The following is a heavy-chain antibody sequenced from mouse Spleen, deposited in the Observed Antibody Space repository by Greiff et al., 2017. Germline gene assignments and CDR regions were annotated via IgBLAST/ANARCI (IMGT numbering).Heavy chain of an antibody. V-gene: IGHV2-5-1*01. Sequence: VKVEESGPSLVQPSQSLSITCTVSGFSLTSYGVHWVRQSPGKGLEWLGVIWRGGSTDYNAAFMSRLSITKDNSKSQVFFKMNSLQADDTAIYYCAKMEDYGPFAYWGQGTLVTVSA. CDR2: IWRGGST. CDR1: GFSLTSYG. CDR3: AKMEDYGPFAY. J-gene: IGHJ3*01. D-gene: IGHD2-4*01.